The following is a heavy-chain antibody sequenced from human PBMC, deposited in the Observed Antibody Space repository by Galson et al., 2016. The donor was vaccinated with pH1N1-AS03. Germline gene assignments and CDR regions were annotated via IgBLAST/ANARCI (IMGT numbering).Heavy chain of an antibody. Sequence: SETLSLTCTVSHGSVSNHYWTWIRQPPGKGLEWIGYVHSSGSTSYNRSLKSRLIISVDTSKNQLSLKLTSVTAADTAMYYCTREATTCVFDIWGQGTVVTVSS. D-gene: IGHD4-17*01. CDR2: VHSSGST. CDR1: HGSVSNHY. V-gene: IGHV4-59*02. CDR3: TREATTCVFDI. J-gene: IGHJ3*02.